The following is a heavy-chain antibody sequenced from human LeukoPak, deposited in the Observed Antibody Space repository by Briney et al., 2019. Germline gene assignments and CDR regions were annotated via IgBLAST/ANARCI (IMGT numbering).Heavy chain of an antibody. CDR3: TTDLPVAGTRAFDI. D-gene: IGHD6-19*01. V-gene: IGHV3-15*01. CDR1: GFTFSSYA. CDR2: IKSKTDGGTT. Sequence: GGSLRLPCAASGFTFSSYAMSWVRQAPGKGLEWVGRIKSKTDGGTTDYAAPVKGRFTISRDDSKNTLYLQMNSLKTEDTAVYYCTTDLPVAGTRAFDIWGQGTMVTVSS. J-gene: IGHJ3*02.